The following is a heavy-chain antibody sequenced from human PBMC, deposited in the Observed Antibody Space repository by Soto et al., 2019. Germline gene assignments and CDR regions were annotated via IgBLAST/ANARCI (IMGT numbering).Heavy chain of an antibody. CDR2: NYYSGST. CDR1: GGSISSYY. CDR3: ARHRGYSRSFEY. V-gene: IGHV4-59*08. Sequence: QVQLQESGPGLVKPSETLSLTCTVSGGSISSYYWRWIRQPPGKRLAWIGYNYYSGSTDYNPSLKSRVTISVDTSKNQLSLKLSSVTAADTAIYYCARHRGYSRSFEYWGQGSLVTVSS. J-gene: IGHJ4*02. D-gene: IGHD5-18*01.